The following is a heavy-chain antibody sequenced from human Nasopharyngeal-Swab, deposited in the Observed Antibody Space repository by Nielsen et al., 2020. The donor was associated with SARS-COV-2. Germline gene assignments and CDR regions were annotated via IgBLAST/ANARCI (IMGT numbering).Heavy chain of an antibody. CDR2: ISSSSSYT. CDR1: GFTFSDYY. Sequence: GGSLRLSCAASGFTFSDYYMSWIRQAPGKGLEWVSYISSSSSYTNYADSVKGRFTISRDNAENSLYLQMNSLRAEDTAVYYCARTRNWGDYYYYMDVWGKGTTVTVSS. CDR3: ARTRNWGDYYYYMDV. D-gene: IGHD7-27*01. V-gene: IGHV3-11*06. J-gene: IGHJ6*03.